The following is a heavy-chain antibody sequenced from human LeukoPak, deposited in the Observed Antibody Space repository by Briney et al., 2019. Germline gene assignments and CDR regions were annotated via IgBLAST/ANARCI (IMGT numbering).Heavy chain of an antibody. CDR1: GGTFSSYA. CDR3: ARGFWSGYYYFDY. V-gene: IGHV1-69*04. CDR2: IIPILGIA. D-gene: IGHD3-3*01. Sequence: ASVKVSCKASGGTFSSYAISWVRRAPGQGLEWMGRIIPILGIANYAQKFQGRVTITADKSTSTAYMELSSLRSEDTAVYYCARGFWSGYYYFDYWGQGTLVTVSS. J-gene: IGHJ4*02.